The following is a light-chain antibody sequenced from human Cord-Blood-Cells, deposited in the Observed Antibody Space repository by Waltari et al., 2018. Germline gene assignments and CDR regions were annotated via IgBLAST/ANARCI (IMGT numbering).Light chain of an antibody. CDR2: EVR. V-gene: IGLV2-14*01. CDR3: SSYTSSSTWV. J-gene: IGLJ3*02. CDR1: SSDVGGYNY. Sequence: QSALTQPASVSGSPGQSLTISCTGTSSDVGGYNYVSWYQQHPGKAPKLMIYEVRNRPSGVSNRFSGSKSGNTASLTISGLQAEDEADYYCSSYTSSSTWVFGGGTKLTVL.